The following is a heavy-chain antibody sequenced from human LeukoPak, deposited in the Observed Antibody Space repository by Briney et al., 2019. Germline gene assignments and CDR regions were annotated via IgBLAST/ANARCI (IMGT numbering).Heavy chain of an antibody. CDR3: ARHLAAAGTFDY. V-gene: IGHV4-59*08. CDR2: IYYSGST. D-gene: IGHD6-13*01. J-gene: IGHJ4*02. Sequence: PSETLSLTCAVYGGSFSGYYWSWIRQPPGKGLEWIGYIYYSGSTNYNPSLKSRVTISVDTSKNQFSLKLSSVTAADTAVYYCARHLAAAGTFDYWGQGTLVTVSS. CDR1: GGSFSGYY.